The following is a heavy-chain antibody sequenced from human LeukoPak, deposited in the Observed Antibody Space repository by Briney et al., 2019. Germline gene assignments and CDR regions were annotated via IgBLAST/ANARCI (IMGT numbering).Heavy chain of an antibody. D-gene: IGHD6-13*01. CDR1: GFTFSSYS. J-gene: IGHJ4*02. CDR3: TKANFRATAGTAVDD. Sequence: GGSLRLSCAASGFTFSSYSMNWVRQAPGKGLEWVSSISSSSSYIYYADSVKGRFTISRDSSKNMVYLQMNSLGAEDTAVYYCTKANFRATAGTAVDDWGQGTLVTVSS. V-gene: IGHV3-21*01. CDR2: ISSSSSYI.